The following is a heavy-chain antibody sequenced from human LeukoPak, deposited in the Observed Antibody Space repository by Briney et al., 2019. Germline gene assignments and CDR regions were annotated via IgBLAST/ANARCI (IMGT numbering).Heavy chain of an antibody. CDR1: GLTFSDYG. CDR2: IWYDGSDK. Sequence: GGSLRLSCAESGLTFSDYGMHWVRQAPGKGLEWVAVIWYDGSDKYYADSVKGRFTISRDNSKNTLYLQMDSLRADDTALYYCASLLLSSSGWYYFHYWGQGTLVTVSS. J-gene: IGHJ4*02. V-gene: IGHV3-33*01. D-gene: IGHD6-19*01. CDR3: ASLLLSSSGWYYFHY.